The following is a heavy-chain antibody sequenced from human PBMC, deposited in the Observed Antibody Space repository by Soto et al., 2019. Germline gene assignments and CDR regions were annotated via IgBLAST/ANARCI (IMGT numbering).Heavy chain of an antibody. V-gene: IGHV1-2*04. Sequence: ASVKVSCKASGYTFTGYYMHWVRQAPGQGLEWMGWINPNSGGTNYAQKFQGWVTMTRDTSISTACMELSRLRSDDTAVYYCARAFSKGFQWSLYSSWLDYWGQGTLVTVSS. CDR1: GYTFTGYY. CDR3: ARAFSKGFQWSLYSSWLDY. D-gene: IGHD6-13*01. CDR2: INPNSGGT. J-gene: IGHJ4*02.